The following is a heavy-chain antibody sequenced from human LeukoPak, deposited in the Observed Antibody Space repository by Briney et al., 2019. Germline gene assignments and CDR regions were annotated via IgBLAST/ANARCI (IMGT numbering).Heavy chain of an antibody. J-gene: IGHJ6*02. CDR2: VKEDGSEK. V-gene: IGHV3-7*01. CDR1: GFTLSIYW. Sequence: GRSLRLSCAASGFTLSIYWMTWVCQAPGKGLEWVANVKEDGSEKYYVDSVKGRFTISRDHVKNSLYLQMNSLRVDDTAVYFCARGFDSYNGMDVWGQGTTVTVSS. D-gene: IGHD3-9*01. CDR3: ARGFDSYNGMDV.